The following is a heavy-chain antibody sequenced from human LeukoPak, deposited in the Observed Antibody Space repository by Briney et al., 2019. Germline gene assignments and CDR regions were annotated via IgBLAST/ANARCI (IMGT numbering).Heavy chain of an antibody. J-gene: IGHJ4*02. CDR2: ISWNSGSI. CDR1: GFTFDDYA. D-gene: IGHD3-22*01. CDR3: AKGGYYYDSSGYYPRHFDY. Sequence: SLRLSCAASGFTFDDYAMHWVRQAPGKGLKWVSGISWNSGSIGYADSVKGRFTISRDNAKNSLYLQMNSLRAEDTALYYCAKGGYYYDSSGYYPRHFDYWGQGTLVTVSS. V-gene: IGHV3-9*01.